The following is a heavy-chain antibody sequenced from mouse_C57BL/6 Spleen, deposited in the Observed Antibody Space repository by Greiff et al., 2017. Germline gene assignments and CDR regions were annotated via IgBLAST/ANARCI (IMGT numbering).Heavy chain of an antibody. D-gene: IGHD1-1*01. CDR2: IDPANGNT. Sequence: VHVKQSVAELVRPGASVKLSCTASGFNIKNTYMHWVKQRPEQGLEWIGRIDPANGNTKYAPKFQGKATITADTSSNTADLQLSSLTSEDTASYYWARGATVVSGAMDYWGQGTSVTVSS. V-gene: IGHV14-3*01. CDR3: ARGATVVSGAMDY. CDR1: GFNIKNTY. J-gene: IGHJ4*01.